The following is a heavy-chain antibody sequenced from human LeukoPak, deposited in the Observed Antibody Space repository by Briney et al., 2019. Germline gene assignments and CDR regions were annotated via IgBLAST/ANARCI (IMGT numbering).Heavy chain of an antibody. CDR1: GFTFSGDA. V-gene: IGHV3-23*01. CDR3: ARDWFNDY. D-gene: IGHD3-9*01. J-gene: IGHJ4*02. Sequence: GGSLRLSCIASGFTFSGDAMNWIRQVPGKGLEWVSAISGSGAHTFYADSVKGRFTVSRDNFNDTLYLQMNSLRVGDTAIYYCARDWFNDYWGQGTLVTVSS. CDR2: ISGSGAHT.